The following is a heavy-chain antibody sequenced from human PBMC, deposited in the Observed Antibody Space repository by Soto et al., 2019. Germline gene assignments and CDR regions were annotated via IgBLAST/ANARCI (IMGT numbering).Heavy chain of an antibody. CDR2: FYYSGYT. V-gene: IGHV4-59*01. CDR1: GDSISSYY. CDR3: ARDREWERDAFDI. Sequence: AETLSLTCAVSGDSISSYYWSWIRQSPGKGLEWIGYFYYSGYTNYNPSLKSRVTISVDTSKKQFSLKLSSVTAADTAVYYCARDREWERDAFDIWGQRTMVTVSS. D-gene: IGHD1-26*01. J-gene: IGHJ3*02.